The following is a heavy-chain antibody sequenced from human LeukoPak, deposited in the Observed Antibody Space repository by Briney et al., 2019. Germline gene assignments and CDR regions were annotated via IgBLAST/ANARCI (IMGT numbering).Heavy chain of an antibody. CDR3: ARNSALDY. V-gene: IGHV3-33*01. Sequence: TGRSLRLSCAASGFTFSSYDMHWVRQAPGKGLEWVAVMWSDGSNKYHADSVKGRFTISRDSSKNTLYLQMNSLRAEDTAVYYCARNSALDYWGQGTLVTVSS. D-gene: IGHD2/OR15-2a*01. CDR2: MWSDGSNK. CDR1: GFTFSSYD. J-gene: IGHJ4*02.